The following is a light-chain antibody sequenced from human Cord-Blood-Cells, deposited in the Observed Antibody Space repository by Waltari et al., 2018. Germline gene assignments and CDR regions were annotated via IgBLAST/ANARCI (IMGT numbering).Light chain of an antibody. J-gene: IGLJ2*01. CDR3: SSYAGSNNFVV. Sequence: QSALTQPPSASGSPGPSVPISCTGTSSAVGGYNSVSWYQQHPGKSPKLMIYEVSKRPSGVPDRFSGSKSGNTASLTVSGLLAEDEADYYCSSYAGSNNFVVFGGGTKLTVL. V-gene: IGLV2-8*01. CDR1: SSAVGGYNS. CDR2: EVS.